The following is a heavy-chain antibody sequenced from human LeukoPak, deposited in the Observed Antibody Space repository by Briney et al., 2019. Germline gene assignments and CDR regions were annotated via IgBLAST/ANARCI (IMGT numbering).Heavy chain of an antibody. CDR2: IRYDGSNK. J-gene: IGHJ4*02. V-gene: IGHV3-30*02. Sequence: GGSLRLSCAASGFTFSSYSMNWVRQAPGKGLEWVAFIRYDGSNKYYADSVKGRFTISRDNSKNTLYLQMNSLRAEDTAVYYCAKPASGWYFDYWGQGTLVTVSS. CDR1: GFTFSSYS. D-gene: IGHD6-19*01. CDR3: AKPASGWYFDY.